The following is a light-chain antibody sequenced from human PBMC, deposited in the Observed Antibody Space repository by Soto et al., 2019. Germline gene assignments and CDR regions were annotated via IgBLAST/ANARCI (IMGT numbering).Light chain of an antibody. Sequence: PGERATLSCRASQSVSSYLAWYQQKPGQAPRLLIYDASNRATGIPARFSGSGSGTDFTLTISSLEPEDFAVYYCQQRSNWLTFGGGTKVEIK. J-gene: IGKJ4*01. CDR3: QQRSNWLT. CDR2: DAS. CDR1: QSVSSY. V-gene: IGKV3-11*01.